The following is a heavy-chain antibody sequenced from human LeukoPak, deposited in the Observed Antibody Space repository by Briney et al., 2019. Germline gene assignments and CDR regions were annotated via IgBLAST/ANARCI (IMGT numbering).Heavy chain of an antibody. CDR1: GFTFSSYE. Sequence: PGGSLRLSCAASGFTFSSYEMNWVRQAPGKGLEWVSYISSSGSTIYYADSVKGRFTISRDNAKNSLYLQMNSLRAEDTAVYYCARPSVSGGYLYPLRDWGQGTLVTVSS. D-gene: IGHD3-16*02. J-gene: IGHJ4*02. V-gene: IGHV3-48*03. CDR3: ARPSVSGGYLYPLRD. CDR2: ISSSGSTI.